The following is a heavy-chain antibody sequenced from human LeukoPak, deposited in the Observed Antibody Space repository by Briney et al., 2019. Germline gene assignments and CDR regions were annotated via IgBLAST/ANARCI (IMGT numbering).Heavy chain of an antibody. Sequence: GRSLRLSCAASGFTFDDYAMHWVRQAPGKGLEWVSGISWNSGSIGYADSVKGRFTISRDNAKNSLYLQMNSLRAEDTALYYCAKPKIGPAAGVFDYWGQGTLVTVSS. CDR2: ISWNSGSI. J-gene: IGHJ4*02. CDR1: GFTFDDYA. V-gene: IGHV3-9*01. CDR3: AKPKIGPAAGVFDY. D-gene: IGHD6-13*01.